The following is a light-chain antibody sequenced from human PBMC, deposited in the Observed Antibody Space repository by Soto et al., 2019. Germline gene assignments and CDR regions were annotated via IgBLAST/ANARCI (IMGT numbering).Light chain of an antibody. CDR3: QKRSNWPWT. V-gene: IGKV3-11*01. CDR2: DAS. Sequence: EIVLTQSPATLSLSPGERATLSCRASQSVSSYLAWYQQKPGQAPRLLIYDASNRATGIPARFSGSGSGTDFTLTISSLEPEDFAVYYCQKRSNWPWTCGQGNKVAIK. J-gene: IGKJ1*01. CDR1: QSVSSY.